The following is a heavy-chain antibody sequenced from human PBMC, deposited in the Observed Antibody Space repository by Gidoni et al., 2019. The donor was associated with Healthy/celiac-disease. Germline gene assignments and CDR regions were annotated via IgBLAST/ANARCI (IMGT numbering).Heavy chain of an antibody. D-gene: IGHD3-22*01. CDR1: GFTFSSYS. Sequence: EVQLVESGGGLVKPGGSLRLSCAASGFTFSSYSMNWVRQAPGKGLEWVSSISSSSSYIYYADSVKGRFTISRDNAKNSLYLQMNSLRAEDTAVYYCARDPPQDYYDSSGYYGVFDYWGQGTLVTVSS. CDR2: ISSSSSYI. J-gene: IGHJ4*02. CDR3: ARDPPQDYYDSSGYYGVFDY. V-gene: IGHV3-21*01.